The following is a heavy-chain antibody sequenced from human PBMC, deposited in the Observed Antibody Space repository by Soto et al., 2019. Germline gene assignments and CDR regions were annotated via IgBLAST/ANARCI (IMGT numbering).Heavy chain of an antibody. J-gene: IGHJ6*03. V-gene: IGHV3-33*01. CDR1: GFTFSGYD. D-gene: IGHD2-2*03. CDR2: IWYDGSNR. Sequence: GGSLRLSCAASGFTFSGYDMHWVRQAPGKGLEWVAVIWYDGSNRYYADSVKGRFTISRDNSKNTLYLQMNSLRADDTAVYYCARAGYCTTISCQLNYYYYYMDVWGKGTTVTVSS. CDR3: ARAGYCTTISCQLNYYYYYMDV.